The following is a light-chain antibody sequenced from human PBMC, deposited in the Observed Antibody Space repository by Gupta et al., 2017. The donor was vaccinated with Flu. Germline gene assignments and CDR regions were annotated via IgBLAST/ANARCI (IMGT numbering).Light chain of an antibody. CDR1: QSLVYSDGNTV. V-gene: IGKV2-30*01. J-gene: IGKJ1*01. CDR2: LVS. Sequence: DVVMTQSPLSLPVALGQPASISCRSSQSLVYSDGNTVLHWSQQRPGQSPRRLMYLVSHRDSGVPDRFSGSGSGTDFTLKISRVEAEDVGVYFCMQGAHWPWAFGQGTKVEIK. CDR3: MQGAHWPWA.